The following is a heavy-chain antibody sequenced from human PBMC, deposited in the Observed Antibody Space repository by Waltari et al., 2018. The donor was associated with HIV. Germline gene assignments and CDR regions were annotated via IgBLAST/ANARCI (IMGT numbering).Heavy chain of an antibody. D-gene: IGHD6-13*01. J-gene: IGHJ3*02. CDR1: GFSLSTSGVG. Sequence: QITLKESGPTLVKPTQTLTLTCTFSGFSLSTSGVGVGWIRQPPGKALEWLALIYWDDDKRYSPSLKSRLTITKDTSKNQVVLTMTNIDPVDTATYYCAHSFANLAAAFHDAFDIWGQGTMVTVSS. V-gene: IGHV2-5*02. CDR2: IYWDDDK. CDR3: AHSFANLAAAFHDAFDI.